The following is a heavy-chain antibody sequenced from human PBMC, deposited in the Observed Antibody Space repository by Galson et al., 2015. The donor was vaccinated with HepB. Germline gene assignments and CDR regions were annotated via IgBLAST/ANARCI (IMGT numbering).Heavy chain of an antibody. CDR1: GFTFSNYW. J-gene: IGHJ4*02. CDR2: IKQNGGEE. Sequence: SLRLPCAASGFTFSNYWMTWVRQAPGKALEWVANIKQNGGEEYYIDSVKGRFTISRDNAKNSLFLQMNGLRAEDTAVYYCARKNSLAGSTYFDYWGQGTLVTVSS. V-gene: IGHV3-7*03. D-gene: IGHD6-19*01. CDR3: ARKNSLAGSTYFDY.